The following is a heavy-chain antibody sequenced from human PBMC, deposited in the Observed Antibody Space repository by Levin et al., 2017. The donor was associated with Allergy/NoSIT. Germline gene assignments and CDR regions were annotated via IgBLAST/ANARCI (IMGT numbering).Heavy chain of an antibody. Sequence: KASETLSLTCAVSGGSISSSNWWSWVRQPPGKGLEWIGEIFHSGLTNYNPPLQSRVTMSVDNSNNQFSLRLTSVTAADTAIYYCARQSEGYMVRGWIDSWGQGTLVTVSS. CDR2: IFHSGLT. CDR3: ARQSEGYMVRGWIDS. J-gene: IGHJ4*02. CDR1: GGSISSSNW. D-gene: IGHD3-10*01. V-gene: IGHV4-4*02.